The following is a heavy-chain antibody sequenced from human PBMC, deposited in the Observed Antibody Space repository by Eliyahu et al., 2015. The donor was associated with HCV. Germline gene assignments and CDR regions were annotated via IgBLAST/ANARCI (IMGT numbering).Heavy chain of an antibody. V-gene: IGHV1-18*01. CDR2: IRAYNGNT. CDR3: ARALGGYCTGGVCYFGILYFDY. D-gene: IGHD2-8*02. J-gene: IGHJ4*02. CDR1: GXXFTSXG. Sequence: QVQLVQSGAEVKKPGASVKVSCKASGXXFTSXGISXXRQAPGQGLEWXGWIRAYNGNTNYAQKLQGRVTMTTDTSTSTAYMELRSLRSDDTAVYYCARALGGYCTGGVCYFGILYFDYWGQGTLVTVSS.